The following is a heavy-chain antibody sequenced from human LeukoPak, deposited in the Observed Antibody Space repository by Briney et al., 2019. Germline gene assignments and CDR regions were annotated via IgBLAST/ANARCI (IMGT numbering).Heavy chain of an antibody. Sequence: GGSLRLSCAASGFTFSSYALNWVRQAPGKGLEWVSGTSGSGGSTYYADSVKGRFTISRDNSKNTLYLQVNSLRAEDTAVYYCALGLRYCSSTSCYPYAFDIWGQGTVVTVSS. J-gene: IGHJ3*02. CDR3: ALGLRYCSSTSCYPYAFDI. D-gene: IGHD2-2*01. CDR1: GFTFSSYA. V-gene: IGHV3-23*01. CDR2: TSGSGGST.